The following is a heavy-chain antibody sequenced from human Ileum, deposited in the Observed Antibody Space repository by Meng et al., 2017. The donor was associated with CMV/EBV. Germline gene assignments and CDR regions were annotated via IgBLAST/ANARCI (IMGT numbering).Heavy chain of an antibody. CDR1: GASISSGDYY. J-gene: IGHJ4*02. V-gene: IGHV4-30-4*08. CDR2: IYYTGAT. D-gene: IGHD6-13*01. CDR3: ARVKQAAENFDS. Sequence: QVQLQGSGPGLVKHSETLSLTCTVSGASISSGDYYWTWIRQPPGKGLEWIGYIYYTGATYYRPSLESRIVISSDTSKNHFSLTLTSVTAADTAVYFCARVKQAAENFDSWGQGTLVTVSS.